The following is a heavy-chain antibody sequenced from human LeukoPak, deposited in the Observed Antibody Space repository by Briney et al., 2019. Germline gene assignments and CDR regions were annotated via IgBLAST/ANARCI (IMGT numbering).Heavy chain of an antibody. CDR2: INPNSGGT. CDR3: ARGGIYSSSWYGFTDAFDI. J-gene: IGHJ3*02. CDR1: GYTFTGYY. D-gene: IGHD6-13*01. Sequence: PSVKVSCKASGYTFTGYYMHWVRQAPGQGLEWMGWINPNSGGTNYAQKFQGWVTMTRDTSISTAYMELSRLRSDDTAVYYCARGGIYSSSWYGFTDAFDIWGQGTMVTVSS. V-gene: IGHV1-2*04.